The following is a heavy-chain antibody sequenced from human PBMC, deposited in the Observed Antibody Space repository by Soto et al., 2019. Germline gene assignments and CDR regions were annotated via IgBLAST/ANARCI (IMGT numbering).Heavy chain of an antibody. D-gene: IGHD3-10*01. V-gene: IGHV4-59*08. Sequence: SETQSLTCTVSGFSIRSYYWSWIRQPPGKGLEWIGYIFYSGSTNYNPSLRTRVTISRDTSKNQFSLKLTSVTAADTAVYFCARYRLYYDSGSFPYYFDHWGQGTLVTVSS. CDR3: ARYRLYYDSGSFPYYFDH. CDR1: GFSIRSYY. CDR2: IFYSGST. J-gene: IGHJ4*02.